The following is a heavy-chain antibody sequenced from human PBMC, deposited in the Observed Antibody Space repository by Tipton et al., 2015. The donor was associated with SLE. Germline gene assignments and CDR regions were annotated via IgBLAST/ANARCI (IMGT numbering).Heavy chain of an antibody. CDR1: GFTFSDYA. CDR2: ITGSGDGP. J-gene: IGHJ4*02. CDR3: AKELTGTTGDH. V-gene: IGHV3-23*01. D-gene: IGHD1-7*01. Sequence: SLRLSCAASGFTFSDYAMSWVRQSPRKGLEWVSSITGSGDGPYYADSVKGRFSISRDNSKSTMYLQMNSLRAEYTAVYYCAKELTGTTGDHWGQGTLVTVSS.